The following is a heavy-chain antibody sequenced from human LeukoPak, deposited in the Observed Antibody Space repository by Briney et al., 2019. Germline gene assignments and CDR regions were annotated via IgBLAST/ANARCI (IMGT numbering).Heavy chain of an antibody. V-gene: IGHV3-9*01. CDR2: ISWNSGSI. Sequence: GGSLRLSCAASGFTFDDYAMHWVRQAPGKGLEWVSGISWNSGSIGYADSVKGRFTISRDNAKNSLYLQMNSLRAEDTALYYCAKVGIHPSYFDYWGQGTLVTVSS. J-gene: IGHJ4*02. CDR3: AKVGIHPSYFDY. CDR1: GFTFDDYA. D-gene: IGHD2-21*01.